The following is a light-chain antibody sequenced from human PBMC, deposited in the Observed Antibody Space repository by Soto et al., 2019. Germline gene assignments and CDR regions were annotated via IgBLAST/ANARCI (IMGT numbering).Light chain of an antibody. CDR1: SSDVGGYKY. Sequence: QSALTQPPSASGSPGQSVTISCTGTSSDVGGYKYVSWYQQHPGKAPKLMIYEVSKRPSGVPDRFSGSKSGNTASLTVSGLQADDEADYYCSSYAGSNIPVVFGGGTKVTVL. J-gene: IGLJ2*01. CDR3: SSYAGSNIPVV. CDR2: EVS. V-gene: IGLV2-8*01.